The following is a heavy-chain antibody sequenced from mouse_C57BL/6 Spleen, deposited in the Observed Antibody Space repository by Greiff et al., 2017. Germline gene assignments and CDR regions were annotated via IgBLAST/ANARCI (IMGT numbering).Heavy chain of an antibody. Sequence: EVKLMESEGGLVQPGSSMKLSCTASGFTFSDYYMAWVRQVPEKGLEWVANINYDGSSTYYLDSLKSRFIISRDNAKNILYLQMSSLKSEDTATYYCARDNWGHWYFDVWGTGTTVTVSS. V-gene: IGHV5-16*01. CDR2: INYDGSST. J-gene: IGHJ1*03. CDR3: ARDNWGHWYFDV. D-gene: IGHD4-1*01. CDR1: GFTFSDYY.